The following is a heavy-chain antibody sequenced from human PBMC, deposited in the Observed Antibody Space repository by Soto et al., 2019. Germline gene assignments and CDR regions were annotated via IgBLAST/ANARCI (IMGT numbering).Heavy chain of an antibody. CDR2: IYYSGST. J-gene: IGHJ3*02. CDR1: GGSISSSY. V-gene: IGHV4-59*01. Sequence: SETLSLTCTVSGGSISSSYWSWIRQPPGKGLEWIGYIYYSGSTNYNPSLKSRVTISVDTSKNQFSLKLSSVTAVDTAVYYCARLTLGYSSGWYSPVAFDIWGQGTMVTVSS. CDR3: ARLTLGYSSGWYSPVAFDI. D-gene: IGHD6-19*01.